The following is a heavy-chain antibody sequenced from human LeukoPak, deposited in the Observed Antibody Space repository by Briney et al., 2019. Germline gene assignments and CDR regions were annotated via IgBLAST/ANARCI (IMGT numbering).Heavy chain of an antibody. V-gene: IGHV3-23*01. J-gene: IGHJ4*02. Sequence: GGSLRLSCAASGFTFSSYAMSWVRQAPGKGLEWVSAISGSGGSTYYADSVKGRFTISRVNSKNTLYLQMNSLRAEDTAVYYCAKDRSSYYGYDYWGQGTLVTVSS. D-gene: IGHD3-10*01. CDR3: AKDRSSYYGYDY. CDR2: ISGSGGST. CDR1: GFTFSSYA.